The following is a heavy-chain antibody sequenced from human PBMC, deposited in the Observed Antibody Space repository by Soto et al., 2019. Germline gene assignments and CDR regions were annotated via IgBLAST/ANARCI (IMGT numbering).Heavy chain of an antibody. Sequence: GASVKVSCKASGYTFTGYYMHWVRQAPGQGLEWMGWINPNSGGTNYAQKFQGRVTMTRDTSISTAYMELSRLRSDDTAVYYCARSLLELRGWGWFDPWGQGTLVTVSS. CDR3: ARSLLELRGWGWFDP. CDR1: GYTFTGYY. V-gene: IGHV1-2*02. D-gene: IGHD1-7*01. CDR2: INPNSGGT. J-gene: IGHJ5*02.